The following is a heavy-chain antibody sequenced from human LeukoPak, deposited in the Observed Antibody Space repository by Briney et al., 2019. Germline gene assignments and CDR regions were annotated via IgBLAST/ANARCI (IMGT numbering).Heavy chain of an antibody. V-gene: IGHV4-39*01. J-gene: IGHJ4*02. Sequence: PSETLSLTCTVFGGSISSSSYYWGWIRQPPGKGLEWIGSIYYSGSTYYNPSLKSRVTISVDTSKNQFSLKLSSVTAADTAVYYCASSPRGFGELPHFYYFDYWGQGTLVTVSS. D-gene: IGHD3-10*01. CDR2: IYYSGST. CDR3: ASSPRGFGELPHFYYFDY. CDR1: GGSISSSSYY.